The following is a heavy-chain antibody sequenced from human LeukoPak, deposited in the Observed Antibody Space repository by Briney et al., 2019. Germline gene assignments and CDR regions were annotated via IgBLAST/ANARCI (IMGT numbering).Heavy chain of an antibody. Sequence: PGGSLTLSCAASGFSVSTSSMHWVRQVPGKGLVWVSRFKWDGIVSYADSVKGRFTISRDNAKNTVLLQMNSLRAEDTALYYCAGEDVPLFKDAFDIWGQGTMVTVSS. J-gene: IGHJ3*02. D-gene: IGHD2-2*01. V-gene: IGHV3-74*01. CDR3: AGEDVPLFKDAFDI. CDR2: FKWDGIV. CDR1: GFSVSTSS.